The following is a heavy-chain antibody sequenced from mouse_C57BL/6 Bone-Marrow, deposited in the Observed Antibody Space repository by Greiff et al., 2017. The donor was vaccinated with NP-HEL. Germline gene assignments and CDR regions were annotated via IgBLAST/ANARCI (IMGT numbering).Heavy chain of an antibody. CDR3: ARSYGYAMDY. D-gene: IGHD1-1*02. V-gene: IGHV1-81*01. CDR1: GYTFTSYG. Sequence: QVQLQQSGAELARPGASVKLSCKASGYTFTSYGISWVKQRTGQGLEWIGEIYPRSGNTYYNAKFKGKATLTADKSSSTAYMELRSLTSEDSAVYFCARSYGYAMDYWGQGTSVTVSS. J-gene: IGHJ4*01. CDR2: IYPRSGNT.